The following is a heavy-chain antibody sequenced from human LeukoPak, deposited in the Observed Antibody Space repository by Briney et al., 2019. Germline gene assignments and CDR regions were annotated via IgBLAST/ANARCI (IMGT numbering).Heavy chain of an antibody. J-gene: IGHJ4*02. CDR3: ARDDGVGSSGHFDY. V-gene: IGHV1-18*01. D-gene: IGHD6-19*01. CDR2: ISAYNGNT. Sequence: ASVKVSCKASGYSFTSSGISWVRQAPGPGLEWMGWISAYNGNTNDAQKLQGRVTMTTDTSTSTAYMELRSLRSDDTAVYFCARDDGVGSSGHFDYWGQGTLATVSS. CDR1: GYSFTSSG.